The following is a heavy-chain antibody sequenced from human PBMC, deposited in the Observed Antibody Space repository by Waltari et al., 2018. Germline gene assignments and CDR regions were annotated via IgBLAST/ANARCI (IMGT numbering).Heavy chain of an antibody. Sequence: QVQLQQWGAGLLKPSETLSLTCAVYGGSFSGYYWSWIRQPPGKGLEWIGEINHSGSTNYNPSLKSRVTISVDTSKNQFSLKLSSVTAADTAVYYCAREWYSGSYPDYWGQGTLVTVSS. V-gene: IGHV4-34*01. D-gene: IGHD1-26*01. CDR2: INHSGST. J-gene: IGHJ4*02. CDR3: AREWYSGSYPDY. CDR1: GGSFSGYY.